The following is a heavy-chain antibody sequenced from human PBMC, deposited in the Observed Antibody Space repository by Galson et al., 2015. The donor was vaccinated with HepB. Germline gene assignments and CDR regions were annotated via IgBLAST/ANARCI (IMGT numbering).Heavy chain of an antibody. CDR1: GGSISSYY. J-gene: IGHJ4*02. Sequence: TLSLTCTVSGGSISSYYWGWIRQPPGKGLEWIGSIYHSGSTYYNPSLKSRVTISVDTSKNQFSLKLSSVTAADTAVYYCARVSARGFDYWGQGTLVTVSS. V-gene: IGHV4-38-2*02. CDR2: IYHSGST. CDR3: ARVSARGFDY. D-gene: IGHD6-6*01.